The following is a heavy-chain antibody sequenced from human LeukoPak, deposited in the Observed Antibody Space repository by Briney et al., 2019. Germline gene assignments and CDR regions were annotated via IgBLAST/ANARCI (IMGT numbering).Heavy chain of an antibody. CDR3: ATGIVVVSGGAFDI. D-gene: IGHD3-22*01. CDR1: DYTFTSYG. CDR2: FDPEDGET. V-gene: IGHV1-24*01. J-gene: IGHJ3*02. Sequence: AASVKVSCKASDYTFTSYGISWVRQAPGKGLEWMGGFDPEDGETIYAQKFQGRVTMTEDTSTDTAYMELSSLRSEDTAVYYCATGIVVVSGGAFDIWGQGTMVTVSS.